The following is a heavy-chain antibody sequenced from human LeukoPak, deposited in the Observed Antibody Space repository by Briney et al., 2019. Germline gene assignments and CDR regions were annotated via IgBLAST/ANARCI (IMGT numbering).Heavy chain of an antibody. Sequence: GGSLRLSCAASGFTFNTYSMSWVRQAPGKGLEWVSIISRTSESIFYADSVKGRFTISRDNSKNTLYLQMNSLTAEDTAIYYCAKDAGATMIIVVNYFDWWGQGTLVTVSS. CDR1: GFTFNTYS. D-gene: IGHD3-22*01. CDR3: AKDAGATMIIVVNYFDW. J-gene: IGHJ4*02. V-gene: IGHV3-21*04. CDR2: ISRTSESI.